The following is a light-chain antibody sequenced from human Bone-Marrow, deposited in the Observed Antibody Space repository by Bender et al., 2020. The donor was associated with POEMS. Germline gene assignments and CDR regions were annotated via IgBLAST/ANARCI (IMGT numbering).Light chain of an antibody. V-gene: IGLV2-23*01. CDR2: ENN. Sequence: QSALTQPASMSGSPGQSITISCTGTSSDVWTYNLVSWYQQYPGKAPQLLIYENNKRPSGISRRLSALKSGNVASLTIAGLQAEDEADYYCCSYAGFTWIFGGGT. CDR3: CSYAGFTWI. CDR1: SSDVWTYNL. J-gene: IGLJ2*01.